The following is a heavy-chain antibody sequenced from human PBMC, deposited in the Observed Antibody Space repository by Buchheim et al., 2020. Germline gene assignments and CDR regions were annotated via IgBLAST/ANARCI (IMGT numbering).Heavy chain of an antibody. CDR3: AKDQMGNYYVGMDA. D-gene: IGHD3-16*01. J-gene: IGHJ6*02. V-gene: IGHV3-23*01. CDR2: ISSSGTST. Sequence: EVQLLESGGGLVHPGGSLRLSCAASGFTFDNFAMSWVRQAPGKGLEWVSGISSSGTSTYYADSVKGRFSLSRDTSKKTLYLEMDSLRAEDSAVYYCAKDQMGNYYVGMDAWGQGTT. CDR1: GFTFDNFA.